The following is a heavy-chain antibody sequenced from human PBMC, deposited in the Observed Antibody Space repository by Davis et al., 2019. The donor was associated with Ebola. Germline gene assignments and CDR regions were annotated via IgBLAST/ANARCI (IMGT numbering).Heavy chain of an antibody. CDR3: ARGYCSGGSCYGYYYYYGMDV. V-gene: IGHV1-69*04. Sequence: SVKVSCKASGGTFSSYAISWVRQAPGQGLEWMGRIIPILGIANYAQKFQGRVTITADKSTSTAYMELSSLRSEDTAVYYCARGYCSGGSCYGYYYYYGMDVWGQGTTVTVSS. J-gene: IGHJ6*02. CDR2: IIPILGIA. CDR1: GGTFSSYA. D-gene: IGHD2-15*01.